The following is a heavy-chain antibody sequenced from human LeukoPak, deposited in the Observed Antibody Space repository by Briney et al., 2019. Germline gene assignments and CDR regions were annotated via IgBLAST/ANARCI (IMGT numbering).Heavy chain of an antibody. D-gene: IGHD3-3*01. CDR1: GGSISSGGYY. V-gene: IGHV4-31*03. Sequence: PSETLSLTCTVSGGSISSGGYYWSWIRQHPGRGLEWIGYIFYSGSTYYNPSLKSRVTISVDTSKNQFSLKLSSVTAADTAVYYCARDRGSPLGFWSGSHAFDIWGQGTMVTVSS. CDR2: IFYSGST. CDR3: ARDRGSPLGFWSGSHAFDI. J-gene: IGHJ3*02.